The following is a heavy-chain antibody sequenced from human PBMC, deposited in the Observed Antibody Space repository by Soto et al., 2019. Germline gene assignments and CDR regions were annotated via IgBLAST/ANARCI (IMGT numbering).Heavy chain of an antibody. CDR1: GDSVSINSAA. D-gene: IGHD3-22*01. Sequence: PSQTLSLTCAISGDSVSINSAAWNCIRQSPSRGLWWLVRTYYMSNWYNDYAVSVRSVIAIDPEASDNQFSVQLNSLLPEDTAVYYCERDNIGYCPPLFDYWGQGTLVTVSS. CDR3: ERDNIGYCPPLFDY. CDR2: TYYMSNWYN. V-gene: IGHV6-1*01. J-gene: IGHJ4*02.